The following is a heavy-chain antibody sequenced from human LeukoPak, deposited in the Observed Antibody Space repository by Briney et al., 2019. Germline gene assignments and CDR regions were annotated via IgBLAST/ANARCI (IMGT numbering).Heavy chain of an antibody. CDR3: ARGRYSSGGPFDI. Sequence: KTSETLSLTCAVYGGSFSGYYWSWIRQPPGKGLEWIGEINHSGSTNYNPSLKSRVTISVDTSKNQFSLKLSSVTAADTAVYYCARGRYSSGGPFDIWGQGTMVTVSS. V-gene: IGHV4-34*01. CDR2: INHSGST. J-gene: IGHJ3*02. D-gene: IGHD6-19*01. CDR1: GGSFSGYY.